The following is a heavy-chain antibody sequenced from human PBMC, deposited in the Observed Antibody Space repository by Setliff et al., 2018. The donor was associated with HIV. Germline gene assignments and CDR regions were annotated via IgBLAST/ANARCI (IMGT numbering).Heavy chain of an antibody. CDR3: TRDRGYQLLPY. Sequence: ASVKVSCKASGYTFTSYGISWVRQAPGQGLEWMGWISAYNGNTNYAQKLQGRVTMTTDTSTSTAYMELRGLRSEDTAVYYCTRDRGYQLLPYWGQGTLVTVSS. CDR2: ISAYNGNT. D-gene: IGHD2-2*01. CDR1: GYTFTSYG. V-gene: IGHV1-18*01. J-gene: IGHJ4*02.